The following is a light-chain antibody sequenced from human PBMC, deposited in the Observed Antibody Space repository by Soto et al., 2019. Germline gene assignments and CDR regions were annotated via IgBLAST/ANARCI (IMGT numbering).Light chain of an antibody. CDR3: QQYGLT. CDR1: QSVSSSY. Sequence: EIVLTQSPGTLSLSPGERATLSCRASQSVSSSYLAWYQQKPGQAPRLLIYGASSRATGIPDRFSGSGSGTDFTLTISRLEPEDFAVYYCQQYGLTFGPGTKVDIK. J-gene: IGKJ3*01. CDR2: GAS. V-gene: IGKV3-20*01.